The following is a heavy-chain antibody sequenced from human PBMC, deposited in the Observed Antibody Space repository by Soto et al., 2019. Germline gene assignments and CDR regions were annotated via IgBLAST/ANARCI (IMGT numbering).Heavy chain of an antibody. CDR3: AKSRYSDSSGDFYDY. V-gene: IGHV3-23*01. CDR1: AFTFNNYA. J-gene: IGHJ4*02. D-gene: IGHD3-22*01. CDR2: IGGSGRTT. Sequence: GGSLRLSCAASAFTFNNYALSWVRQAPGKGLEWVSGIGGSGRTTYYADSVKGRFTISRDNSNNTLFLQMNSLRAEDTAVYYCAKSRYSDSSGDFYDYWGQGTLVTVSS.